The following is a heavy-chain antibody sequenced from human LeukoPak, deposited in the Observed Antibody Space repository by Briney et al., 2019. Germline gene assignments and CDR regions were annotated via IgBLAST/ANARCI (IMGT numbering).Heavy chain of an antibody. CDR3: ARDSGPNTLLRFLEWCYYGMDV. Sequence: GGSLRLSCAASGFTFSSYGMHWVRQAPGKGVEWVAVIWYDGSNKYYADSVKGRFTISRDNSKNTLYLQMNSLRAEDTAVYYCARDSGPNTLLRFLEWCYYGMDVWGQGTTVTVSS. V-gene: IGHV3-33*01. J-gene: IGHJ6*02. D-gene: IGHD3-3*01. CDR1: GFTFSSYG. CDR2: IWYDGSNK.